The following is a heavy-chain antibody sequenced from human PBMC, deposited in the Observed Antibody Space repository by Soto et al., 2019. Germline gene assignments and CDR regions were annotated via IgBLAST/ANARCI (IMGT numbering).Heavy chain of an antibody. J-gene: IGHJ5*02. Sequence: TSETLSLTCTVSGGSITDYSWVWIRQPAGKGLEWNGRIFSSGSTNYNPSLKGRITMSLDTSKNQFSLKLNSATATDTAVYFCARDQGVVVTADNWFDPWGQGILVTVSS. D-gene: IGHD2-21*02. CDR1: GGSITDYS. CDR3: ARDQGVVVTADNWFDP. V-gene: IGHV4-4*07. CDR2: IFSSGST.